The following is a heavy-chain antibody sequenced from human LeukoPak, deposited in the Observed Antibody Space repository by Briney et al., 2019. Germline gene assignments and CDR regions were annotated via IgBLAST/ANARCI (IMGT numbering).Heavy chain of an antibody. CDR1: GFTFSSYW. Sequence: PGGSLRLSCAASGFTFSSYWMSWVRQAPGKGLEWVANIKQDGSEKYYVDSVKGRFTISRDNAKNSLYLQMNSLRAEDTAVYYCATSITMIVDDAFDIWGQGTMVTVSS. J-gene: IGHJ3*02. D-gene: IGHD3-22*01. V-gene: IGHV3-7*01. CDR3: ATSITMIVDDAFDI. CDR2: IKQDGSEK.